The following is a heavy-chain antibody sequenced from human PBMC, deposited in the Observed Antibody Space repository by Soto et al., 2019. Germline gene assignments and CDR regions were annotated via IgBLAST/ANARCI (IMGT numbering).Heavy chain of an antibody. J-gene: IGHJ6*02. Sequence: SVKVSWKASGGTFSSYSISWVLQAPGQGLEWMGGIIPIFGTANYAQKFQGRVTITADESTSTAYMELSSLRSEDTAVYYCARGYSSSWPYYYGMDVWGQGTTVTVSS. CDR2: IIPIFGTA. CDR1: GGTFSSYS. D-gene: IGHD6-13*01. V-gene: IGHV1-69*13. CDR3: ARGYSSSWPYYYGMDV.